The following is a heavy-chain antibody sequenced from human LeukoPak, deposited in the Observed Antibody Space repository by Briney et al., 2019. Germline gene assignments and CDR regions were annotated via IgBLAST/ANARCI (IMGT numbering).Heavy chain of an antibody. Sequence: ASVKVSCKASGYTFTGYYMHWVRQAPGQGLEWMGWINPNSGGTNYAQKFQGRVTMTRDTSISTAYMELSRLRSDDTAVYYCARNSRQRIAAWYNWFDPWGQGTLVTVSS. D-gene: IGHD6-13*01. CDR1: GYTFTGYY. J-gene: IGHJ5*02. V-gene: IGHV1-2*02. CDR2: INPNSGGT. CDR3: ARNSRQRIAAWYNWFDP.